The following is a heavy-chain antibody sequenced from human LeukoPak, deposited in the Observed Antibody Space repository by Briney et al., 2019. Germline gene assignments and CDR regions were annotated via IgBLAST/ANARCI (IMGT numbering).Heavy chain of an antibody. V-gene: IGHV4-34*01. CDR2: INHSGST. D-gene: IGHD6-6*01. CDR3: ASCPYSSSSRGFDP. Sequence: SETLSLTCAVYGGSFSGYYWSWIRQPPGKGLEWIGEINHSGSTNYNPSLKSRVTISVDTSKNQFSLKLSSVTAADTAVYYCASCPYSSSSRGFDPWGQGTLVTVSS. J-gene: IGHJ5*02. CDR1: GGSFSGYY.